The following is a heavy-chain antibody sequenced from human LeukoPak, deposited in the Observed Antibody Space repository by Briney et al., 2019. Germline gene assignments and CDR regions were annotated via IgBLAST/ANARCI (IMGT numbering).Heavy chain of an antibody. D-gene: IGHD3-22*01. V-gene: IGHV3-30*02. J-gene: IGHJ4*02. CDR3: AKFSLNYYDSSGYYHY. CDR2: IRYDGSNK. CDR1: GFTFSSYG. Sequence: PGGPLRLSCAASGFTFSSYGMHWVRQAPGKGLEWVAFIRYDGSNKYYADSVKGRFTISRDNSKNTLYLQMNSLRAEDTAVYYCAKFSLNYYDSSGYYHYWGQGTLVTVSS.